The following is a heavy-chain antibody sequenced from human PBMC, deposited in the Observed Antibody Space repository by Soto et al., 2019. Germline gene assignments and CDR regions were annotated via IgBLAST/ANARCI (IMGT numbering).Heavy chain of an antibody. D-gene: IGHD6-19*01. CDR2: ISHDGGNK. J-gene: IGHJ4*02. V-gene: IGHV3-30*18. CDR1: GFTFSSTG. Sequence: RLSCAASGFTFSSTGMHWVRQAPGKGLEWVAVISHDGGNKYYGDSVKGRFTISRDNSKNTLYLQMNSLRADDTAVYYCAKDWGIAVAAHWGQGTLVTVSS. CDR3: AKDWGIAVAAH.